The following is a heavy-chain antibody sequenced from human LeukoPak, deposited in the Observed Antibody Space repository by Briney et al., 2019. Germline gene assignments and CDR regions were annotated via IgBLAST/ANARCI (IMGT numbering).Heavy chain of an antibody. CDR2: IIPIFGTA. D-gene: IGHD1-26*01. CDR1: GGTLITYA. CDR3: ARGGIVGTTYDAFDI. J-gene: IGHJ3*02. Sequence: SVKVSCKASGGTLITYAISWVRQAPGQGLEWMGGIIPIFGTANYAQKFQGRVTIIADESTSPAYMELSSLRSEDTAVYYCARGGIVGTTYDAFDIWGQGTMVTVSS. V-gene: IGHV1-69*13.